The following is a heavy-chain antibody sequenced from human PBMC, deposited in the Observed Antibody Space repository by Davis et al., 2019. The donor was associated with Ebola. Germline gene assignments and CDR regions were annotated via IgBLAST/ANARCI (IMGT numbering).Heavy chain of an antibody. CDR3: ARGRVSLWFGESKYGMDV. J-gene: IGHJ6*02. D-gene: IGHD3-10*01. Sequence: SVKVSCKASGGTFSSYAISWVRQAPGQGLEWMGGIIPIFGTANYAQKFQGRVTITADESTSTAYMELSSLRSEDTAVYYCARGRVSLWFGESKYGMDVWGQGTTVTVSS. V-gene: IGHV1-69*13. CDR2: IIPIFGTA. CDR1: GGTFSSYA.